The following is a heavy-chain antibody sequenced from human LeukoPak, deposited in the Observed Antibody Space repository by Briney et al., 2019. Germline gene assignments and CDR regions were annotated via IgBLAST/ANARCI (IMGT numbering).Heavy chain of an antibody. CDR3: ARGIQLWLPWFDP. CDR1: GYTFTSYY. J-gene: IGHJ5*02. D-gene: IGHD5-18*01. Sequence: ASVKVSCKASGYTFTSYYMHWVRQASGQGLEWMGIINPSGGSTSYAQKFQGRVTMTRDMSTSTVYMELSSLRSEDTAVYYCARGIQLWLPWFDPWGQGTLVTVSS. V-gene: IGHV1-46*01. CDR2: INPSGGST.